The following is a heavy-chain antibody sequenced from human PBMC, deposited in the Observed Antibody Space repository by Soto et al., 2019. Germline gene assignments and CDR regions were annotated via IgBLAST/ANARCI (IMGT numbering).Heavy chain of an antibody. D-gene: IGHD2-8*01. CDR1: GFTFDSPYSHA. CDR3: VSWVSAHFDY. CDR2: ISSNGANT. V-gene: IGHV3-23*01. Sequence: GGSLRLSCAASGFTFDSPYSHAMSWVRQSPGKGPEWVSTISSNGANTHYAESVKGRFTISKDPSRNTVHLHMNSLRAEDTATYFCVSWVSAHFDYWGHGTPVTVSS. J-gene: IGHJ4*01.